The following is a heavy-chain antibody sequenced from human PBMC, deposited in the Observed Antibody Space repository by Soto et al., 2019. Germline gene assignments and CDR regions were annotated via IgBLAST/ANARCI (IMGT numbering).Heavy chain of an antibody. Sequence: SXKVSFKASGYTXNSYGSRLVRQAPGQGLEWMGWISAYNCNTNYAQKLQGIVTMTTDTSTSKAYMELRSLRSEDTAVYYCARYDYDFWSGYYGMDVWGQGTTVTV. D-gene: IGHD3-3*01. CDR2: ISAYNCNT. CDR1: GYTXNSYG. V-gene: IGHV1-18*04. J-gene: IGHJ6*02. CDR3: ARYDYDFWSGYYGMDV.